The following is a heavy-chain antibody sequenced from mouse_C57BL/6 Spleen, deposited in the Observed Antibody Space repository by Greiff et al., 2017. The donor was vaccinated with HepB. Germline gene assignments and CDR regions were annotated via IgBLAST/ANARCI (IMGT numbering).Heavy chain of an antibody. CDR1: GYTFTSYW. CDR3: ARPLTTVVASVDY. J-gene: IGHJ2*01. CDR2: IHPNSGST. V-gene: IGHV1-64*01. D-gene: IGHD1-1*01. Sequence: QVQLKQSGAELVKPGASVKLSCKASGYTFTSYWMHWVKQRPGQGLEWIGMIHPNSGSTNYNEKFKSKATLTVDKSSSTAYMQLSSLTSEDSAVYYCARPLTTVVASVDYWGQGTTLTVSS.